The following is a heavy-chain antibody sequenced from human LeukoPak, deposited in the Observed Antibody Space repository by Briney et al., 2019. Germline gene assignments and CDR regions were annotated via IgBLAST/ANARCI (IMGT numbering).Heavy chain of an antibody. V-gene: IGHV1-69*05. CDR3: ARSTGTTSTFDY. Sequence: SVKVSCKASGGTFSSYAISWVRQAPGQGLEWMGRIIPIFGTANYAQKFQGRVTITTDESTSTAYMELSSLRSEDTAVYYCARSTGTTSTFDYWGQGTLVTVSS. CDR1: GGTFSSYA. CDR2: IIPIFGTA. D-gene: IGHD1-1*01. J-gene: IGHJ4*02.